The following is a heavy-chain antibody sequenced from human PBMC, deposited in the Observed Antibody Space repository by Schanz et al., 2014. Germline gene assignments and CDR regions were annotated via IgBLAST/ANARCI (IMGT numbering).Heavy chain of an antibody. V-gene: IGHV3-23*04. CDR3: AKDQGSYGSGSYSYFDY. CDR1: GVTFSSYA. J-gene: IGHJ4*02. D-gene: IGHD3-10*01. Sequence: VQLVESGGGLVQPGGSVRLSCAVSGVTFSSYAMSWVRQASGKGLEWVSAISGSGASTYYADSVKGRFTISRDNSKNTLYLQMNSPRAEDTAVYYCAKDQGSYGSGSYSYFDYWGQGTLATVSS. CDR2: ISGSGAST.